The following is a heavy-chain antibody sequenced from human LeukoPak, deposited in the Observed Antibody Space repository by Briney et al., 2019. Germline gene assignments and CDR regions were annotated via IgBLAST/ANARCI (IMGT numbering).Heavy chain of an antibody. V-gene: IGHV3-23*01. CDR2: ISGSGDST. J-gene: IGHJ4*02. Sequence: PGGSLRLSCAASGFTFSSFALSWVRQAPGKGLEWVSSISGSGDSTYYMESVKGRFTISRDNSENTLYLQMNSLRADDTAVYYCAKCRSLSPAAAINYWGQGTLSPSPQ. CDR3: AKCRSLSPAAAINY. CDR1: GFTFSSFA. D-gene: IGHD2-2*01.